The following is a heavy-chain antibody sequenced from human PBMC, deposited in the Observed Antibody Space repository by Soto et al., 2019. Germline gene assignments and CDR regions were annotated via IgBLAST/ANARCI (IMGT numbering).Heavy chain of an antibody. D-gene: IGHD3-10*01. CDR3: ARGRGYYGSGHPRYFDY. CDR1: GGSFSGYY. J-gene: IGHJ4*02. CDR2: INHSGST. V-gene: IGHV4-34*01. Sequence: QVQLQQWGAGLLKPSETLSLTCAVYGGSFSGYYWSWIRQPPGKGLEWIGEINHSGSTNYNPSLKSRVTISVDTSKNQFSLKLSSVTAADTAVYYCARGRGYYGSGHPRYFDYWGQGTLVTVSS.